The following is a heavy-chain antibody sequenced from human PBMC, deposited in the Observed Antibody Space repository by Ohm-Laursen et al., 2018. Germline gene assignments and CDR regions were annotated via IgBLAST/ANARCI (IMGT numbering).Heavy chain of an antibody. V-gene: IGHV1-2*06. CDR2: INPNSGGT. CDR1: GYTFSDYY. CDR3: ARGETYDFWSGYPFDY. J-gene: IGHJ4*02. D-gene: IGHD3-3*01. Sequence: SVKVSCKASGYTFSDYYMHWVRQAPGQGLEWMGRINPNSGGTNYAQKFQGRVTMTRDTSISTAYMELSRLRSDDTAVYYCARGETYDFWSGYPFDYWGQGTLVTVSS.